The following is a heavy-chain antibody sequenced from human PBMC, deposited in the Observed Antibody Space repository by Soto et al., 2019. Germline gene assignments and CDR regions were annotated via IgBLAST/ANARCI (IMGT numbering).Heavy chain of an antibody. D-gene: IGHD4-17*01. CDR3: AKGSLGWTTVTRDYYYYGVDV. CDR2: IRGGGTST. Sequence: EVELLESGGGLVQPGGSLRLSCAASGFTFNNYAMTWVRQAPGKGLEWVSSIRGGGTSTYYADSVEGRFIISRDNSKNTVYLQMISLRDADTAVYYCAKGSLGWTTVTRDYYYYGVDVWGQGTTVTVSS. CDR1: GFTFNNYA. V-gene: IGHV3-23*01. J-gene: IGHJ6*02.